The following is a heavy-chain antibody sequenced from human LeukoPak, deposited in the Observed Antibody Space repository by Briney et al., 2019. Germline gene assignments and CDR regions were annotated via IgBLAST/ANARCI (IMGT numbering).Heavy chain of an antibody. CDR1: GYTFTGYY. CDR2: ISPNSGST. CDR3: ARGSSAAAGSPGGNDS. D-gene: IGHD6-13*01. V-gene: IGHV1-2*02. J-gene: IGHJ4*02. Sequence: GASVKVSCKASGYTFTGYYIHWVRQAPGQGLDWMGWISPNSGSTSYAQKFHGRVTMTRDTSISTAYMELSRLTSDDTAVYYCARGSSAAAGSPGGNDSWGQGTLVTVSS.